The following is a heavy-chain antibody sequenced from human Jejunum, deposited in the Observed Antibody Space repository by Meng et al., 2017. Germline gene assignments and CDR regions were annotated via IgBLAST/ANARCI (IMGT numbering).Heavy chain of an antibody. J-gene: IGHJ4*02. Sequence: QVEEPDPGLCKPAGALSLTCGVSVCAISSSDCWSWVRQPPGKELEWIGGIHYCGGTNYNPSLKSRGTISVIKSKNQFSLKLSSVTAADTAVYYCAREWSGSFRHFDYWGQGTLVTVSS. V-gene: IGHV4-4*02. D-gene: IGHD3-16*02. CDR3: AREWSGSFRHFDY. CDR2: IHYCGGT. CDR1: VCAISSSDC.